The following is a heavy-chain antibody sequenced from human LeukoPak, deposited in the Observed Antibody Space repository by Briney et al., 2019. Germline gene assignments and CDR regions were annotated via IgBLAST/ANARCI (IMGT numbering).Heavy chain of an antibody. CDR3: ARADYGDYGGYYFDY. CDR2: IDSSSSYI. D-gene: IGHD4-17*01. Sequence: PGGSLRLSCAASGFTFSSYGMNWVRQAPGKGLEWVSSIDSSSSYIYYADSVKGRFTISRDNAKNSLYLQMNSLRAEDTAVYYCARADYGDYGGYYFDYWGQGTLVTVSS. CDR1: GFTFSSYG. V-gene: IGHV3-21*01. J-gene: IGHJ4*02.